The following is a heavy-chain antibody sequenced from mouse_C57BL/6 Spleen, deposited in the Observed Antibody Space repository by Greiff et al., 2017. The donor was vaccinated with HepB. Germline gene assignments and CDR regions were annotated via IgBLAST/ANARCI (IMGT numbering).Heavy chain of an antibody. Sequence: EVMLVESGGGLVKPGGSLKLSCAASGFTFSDYGMHWVRQAPEKGLEWVAYISNGSSTIYYADTVKGRFTISRDNAKNTLFLQMSSLRSEDTAMYYCARGFCGRRNYFDYWGQGTTLAVSS. CDR1: GFTFSDYG. V-gene: IGHV5-17*01. D-gene: IGHD1-1*01. CDR3: ARGFCGRRNYFDY. J-gene: IGHJ2*01. CDR2: ISNGSSTI.